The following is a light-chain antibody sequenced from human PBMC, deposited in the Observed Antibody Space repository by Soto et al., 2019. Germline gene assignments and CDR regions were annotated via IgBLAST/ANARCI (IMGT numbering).Light chain of an antibody. CDR1: QSVLYSSNNKNY. CDR2: WAS. CDR3: QQYYSTPLPLT. J-gene: IGKJ4*01. Sequence: DIVMTQSPDSLAVSLGERATINCKSSQSVLYSSNNKNYLAWYQQKPGQPPKLLIYWASTRESGVPDRFSGSGSGTDFTLTISSLQAEDVAVYYCQQYYSTPLPLTLGGGTKVEIK. V-gene: IGKV4-1*01.